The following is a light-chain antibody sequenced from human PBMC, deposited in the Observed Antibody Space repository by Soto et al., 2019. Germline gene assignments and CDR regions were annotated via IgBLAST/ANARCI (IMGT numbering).Light chain of an antibody. CDR1: QSVSSSY. CDR3: HQYGSSPFT. CDR2: GAS. J-gene: IGKJ2*01. V-gene: IGKV3-20*01. Sequence: EVVLTVSPDSLSLSPGETATLSCRASQSVSSSYLAWYQQKPGQAPRFLIYGASNRATDDPDRFSGGGSGTDFTLTISRLEPEDFAVYFCHQYGSSPFTFGQWTKL.